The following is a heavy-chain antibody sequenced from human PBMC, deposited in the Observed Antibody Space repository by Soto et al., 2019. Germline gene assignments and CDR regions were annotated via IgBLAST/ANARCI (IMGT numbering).Heavy chain of an antibody. Sequence: PWGSLRLSCAASGFSFVSYAFILVRQAPWKGLEWVSTISGSDGKTFYADSVKGRFSISRDTSQSTLYLQMNSLRADDTAMYYCARWSYLDYWGQGTRVTVSS. CDR1: GFSFVSYA. J-gene: IGHJ4*02. CDR2: ISGSDGKT. D-gene: IGHD3-3*01. V-gene: IGHV3-23*01. CDR3: ARWSYLDY.